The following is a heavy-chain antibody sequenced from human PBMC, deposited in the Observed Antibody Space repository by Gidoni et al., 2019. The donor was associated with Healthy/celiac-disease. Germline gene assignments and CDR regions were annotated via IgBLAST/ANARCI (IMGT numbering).Heavy chain of an antibody. Sequence: QVQLQESGPGLVKPSQTLSLTCTVSGGSISRGGYYWSWIRQHPGKGLEWIGYIYYSGSTYYNPSLKSRVTISVDTSKNQFSLKLSSVTAADTAVYYCARSIAALDHDAFDIWGQGTMVTVSS. D-gene: IGHD6-6*01. J-gene: IGHJ3*02. CDR2: IYYSGST. V-gene: IGHV4-31*03. CDR1: GGSISRGGYY. CDR3: ARSIAALDHDAFDI.